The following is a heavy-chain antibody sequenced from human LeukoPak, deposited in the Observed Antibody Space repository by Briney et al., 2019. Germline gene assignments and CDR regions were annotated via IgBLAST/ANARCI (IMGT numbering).Heavy chain of an antibody. J-gene: IGHJ6*03. Sequence: GGSLRLSCAASGFTFSSYSMNWVRQAPGKGLEWVSSISSSSSYIYYADSVKGRFTISRDNAKNSLYLQMNSLRAEDTAVYYCARDHRIAARNYYYMDVWGKGTTVTVSS. CDR1: GFTFSSYS. D-gene: IGHD6-6*01. CDR2: ISSSSSYI. CDR3: ARDHRIAARNYYYMDV. V-gene: IGHV3-21*01.